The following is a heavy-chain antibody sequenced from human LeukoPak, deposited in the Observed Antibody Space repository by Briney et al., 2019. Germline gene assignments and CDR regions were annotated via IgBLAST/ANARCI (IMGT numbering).Heavy chain of an antibody. CDR3: ARRPGSWFDP. Sequence: GESLKISCKGSGFTFTSNWIGWVRQMPGKGLELMGIIYPGDSDTRYSPSLQGQVTISVDKSINTAYLQWSSLKASDTAMYYCARRPGSWFDPWGQGTLVTVSS. CDR1: GFTFTSNW. CDR2: IYPGDSDT. J-gene: IGHJ5*02. D-gene: IGHD5-12*01. V-gene: IGHV5-51*01.